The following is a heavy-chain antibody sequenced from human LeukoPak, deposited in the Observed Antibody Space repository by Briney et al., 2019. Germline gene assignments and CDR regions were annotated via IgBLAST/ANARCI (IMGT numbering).Heavy chain of an antibody. V-gene: IGHV4-59*08. CDR1: GGSISSYC. J-gene: IGHJ6*02. Sequence: SETLSLTCTVSGGSISSYCWSWIRQPPGEGLEWIGYIYYSGSTNYNPSLKSRVTISVDTSKNQFSLKLSSVTAADTAVYYCARQGCSGGSCYLHYYYYGMDVWGQGTTVTVSS. CDR2: IYYSGST. D-gene: IGHD2-15*01. CDR3: ARQGCSGGSCYLHYYYYGMDV.